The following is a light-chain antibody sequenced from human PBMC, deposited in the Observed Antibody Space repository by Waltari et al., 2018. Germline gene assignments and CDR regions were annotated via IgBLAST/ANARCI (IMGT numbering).Light chain of an antibody. Sequence: IVLTQPPGTLSSSPEDRATRPCRASQSIGRYLLRYQQKPGQAPWPLLQGASPSAAGIPDRVSGSGSGTDFSLTISRREPEYFAGYYCQNHERLPAVFGRGTKVEIK. CDR3: QNHERLPAV. J-gene: IGKJ1*01. CDR2: GAS. V-gene: IGKV3-20*01. CDR1: QSIGRY.